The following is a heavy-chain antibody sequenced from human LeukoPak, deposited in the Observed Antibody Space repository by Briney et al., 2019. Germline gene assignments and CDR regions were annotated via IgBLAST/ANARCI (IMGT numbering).Heavy chain of an antibody. CDR1: GFTFDDYA. CDR3: AKDTRSMRNTVFGIRGGGALDV. V-gene: IGHV3-9*01. CDR2: INWDSVTI. D-gene: IGHD3-3*01. Sequence: GGSLRLSCAASGFTFDDYAMHWVRQVPGKGLEWVSVINWDSVTIGYADSVRGRFTISRDNAKKSLYLQMDSLRAEDTALYFCAKDTRSMRNTVFGIRGGGALDVWGRGTTVTVSS. J-gene: IGHJ6*02.